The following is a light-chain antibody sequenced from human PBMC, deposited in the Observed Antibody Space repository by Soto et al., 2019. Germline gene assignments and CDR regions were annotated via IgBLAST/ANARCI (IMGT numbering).Light chain of an antibody. CDR2: GNN. V-gene: IGLV1-40*01. CDR3: QSYDISLSTWV. CDR1: SSNLGAGYD. J-gene: IGLJ3*02. Sequence: QPVLTQPPSVSGAPGQRVTTSCTGSSSNLGAGYDVQWYQQLPGTAPKFLINGNNNRPSGVPDRFSAPKSGTSASLAITGLQAEDEADYYCQSYDISLSTWVFGGGTKLTVL.